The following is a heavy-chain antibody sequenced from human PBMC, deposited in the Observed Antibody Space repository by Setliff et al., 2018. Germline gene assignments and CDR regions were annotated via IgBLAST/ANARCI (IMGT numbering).Heavy chain of an antibody. J-gene: IGHJ3*02. V-gene: IGHV3-23*01. CDR2: ISGSGGST. CDR1: GFTFSSYA. Sequence: GESLTISCAASGFTFSSYAMSWVRQAPGKGLEWVSAISGSGGSTYYADSVKGRFTISRDNSKNTLYLQMNSLRAEDTAVYYCAKETRITMIVVPHDAFDIWGQGTMVTVSS. D-gene: IGHD3-22*01. CDR3: AKETRITMIVVPHDAFDI.